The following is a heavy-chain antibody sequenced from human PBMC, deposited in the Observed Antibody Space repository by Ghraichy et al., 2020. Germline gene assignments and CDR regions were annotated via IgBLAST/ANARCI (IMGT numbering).Heavy chain of an antibody. CDR2: ISGSGGST. CDR3: AKDDYGDYGWYFDL. Sequence: GGSLRLSCAASGFTFSSYAMSWVRQAPGKGLEWVSAISGSGGSTYSADSVKGRFTISRDNSKNTLYLQMNSLRAEDTAVYYCAKDDYGDYGWYFDLWGRGTLVTVSS. CDR1: GFTFSSYA. D-gene: IGHD4-17*01. J-gene: IGHJ2*01. V-gene: IGHV3-23*01.